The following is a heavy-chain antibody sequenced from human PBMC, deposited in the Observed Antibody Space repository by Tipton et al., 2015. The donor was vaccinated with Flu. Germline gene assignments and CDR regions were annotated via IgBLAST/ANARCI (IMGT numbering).Heavy chain of an antibody. CDR1: GFTFEDHA. J-gene: IGHJ5*02. V-gene: IGHV3-43*02. Sequence: SLRLSCAASGFTFEDHAMHWVRQATGKGLEWVALITGDGGTTYYADSVKGRITVSRDNSKDCLYLQMDSLRSEASAFYYCGNDRTILGVGWFDARGQGPLVSFSP. D-gene: IGHD3-3*02. CDR3: GNDRTILGVGWFDA. CDR2: ITGDGGTT.